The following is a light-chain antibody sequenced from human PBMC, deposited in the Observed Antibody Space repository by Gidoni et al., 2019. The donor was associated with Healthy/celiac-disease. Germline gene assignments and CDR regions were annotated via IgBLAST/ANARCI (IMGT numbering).Light chain of an antibody. V-gene: IGKV4-1*01. CDR2: WAS. CDR1: QSVLYSSNNKNY. CDR3: QQYYSTPRT. J-gene: IGKJ3*01. Sequence: DIVMTQSPDSLAVSLGERATINCKSSQSVLYSSNNKNYLAWYQQKPGQPPKRLVYWASTRESGVPDRFSGSGSVTDFTLTISSLQAEDVAVYYCQQYYSTPRTFXPXTKVDIK.